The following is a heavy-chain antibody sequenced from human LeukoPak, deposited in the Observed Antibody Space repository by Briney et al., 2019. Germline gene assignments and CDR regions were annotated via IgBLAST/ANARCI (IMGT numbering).Heavy chain of an antibody. D-gene: IGHD3-10*01. V-gene: IGHV4-30-2*01. CDR1: GYAIISGGFS. CDR3: ARSRQASGLFSS. CDR2: IYDRGPA. J-gene: IGHJ5*02. Sequence: SETLSLTCTVSGYAIISGGFSWNWVRQPPGKGLEWIGCIYDRGPAHYNPSLKSRFTISVDRPKNQFFLNVTSLTAADTAVYYCARSRQASGLFSSWGQGTLVVVSS.